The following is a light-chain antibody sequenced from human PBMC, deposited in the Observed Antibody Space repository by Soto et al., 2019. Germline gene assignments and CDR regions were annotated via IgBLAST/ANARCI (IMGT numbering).Light chain of an antibody. V-gene: IGKV3-11*01. CDR3: QQRSNWPRIT. CDR1: QSVTSY. J-gene: IGKJ5*01. Sequence: EIVLTQYTATLSLSPGEKATLSCRASQSVTSYLAWYQHKPGQAPRLLIYDASSRATGIPARFSGSGSGTDFTLTISSLEPEDFAVYYCQQRSNWPRITFGQGTLLEIK. CDR2: DAS.